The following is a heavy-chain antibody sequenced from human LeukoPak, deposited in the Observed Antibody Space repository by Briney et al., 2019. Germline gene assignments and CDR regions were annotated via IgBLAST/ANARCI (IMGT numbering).Heavy chain of an antibody. Sequence: PSETLSLTCTVSGGSLSSYYWSWVRQPPGKGLEWIGYIYYSGSTNYNPSLTSRVTISVDTSKNQFSLQLSSVTAADTAVYYCAREYGGFGELVAFYIWGQGTMVTVSS. V-gene: IGHV4-59*01. D-gene: IGHD3-10*01. CDR3: AREYGGFGELVAFYI. J-gene: IGHJ3*02. CDR1: GGSLSSYY. CDR2: IYYSGST.